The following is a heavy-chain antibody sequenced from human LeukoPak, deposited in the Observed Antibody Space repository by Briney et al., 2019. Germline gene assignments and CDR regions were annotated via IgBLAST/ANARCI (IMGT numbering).Heavy chain of an antibody. D-gene: IGHD2-21*02. J-gene: IGHJ5*02. CDR2: IYYSGST. CDR3: ARGLLSGGNWFDP. V-gene: IGHV4-59*01. CDR1: GGSISSYY. Sequence: PSETLSLTCTVSGGSISSYYWSWIRQPPGKGLEWIGYIYYSGSTNYNPSLKSRVPISVDTSKNQFSLKLSSVTAADTAVYYCARGLLSGGNWFDPWGQGTLVTVSS.